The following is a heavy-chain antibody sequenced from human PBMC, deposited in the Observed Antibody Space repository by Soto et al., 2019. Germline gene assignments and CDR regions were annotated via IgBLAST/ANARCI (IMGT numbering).Heavy chain of an antibody. CDR1: GYTFTSYG. V-gene: IGHV1-18*01. CDR3: ARVVGALGHWFDP. Sequence: QVQLVQSGAEVKKPGASVKVSCKASGYTFTSYGLSWVRQAPGQGLEWMGRISAYNYNTNYAQKLQGRVTMTTDTSTRTAYMERRSLRSDATAVYDCARVVGALGHWFDPWGQGTLVTVSS. D-gene: IGHD1-26*01. CDR2: ISAYNYNT. J-gene: IGHJ5*02.